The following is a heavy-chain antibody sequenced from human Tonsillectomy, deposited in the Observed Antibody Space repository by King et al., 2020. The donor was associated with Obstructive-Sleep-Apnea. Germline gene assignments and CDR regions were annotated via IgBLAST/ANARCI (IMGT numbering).Heavy chain of an antibody. CDR1: GGSISSVDYY. Sequence: VQLQESGPGLVKPSQTLSLTCTVSGGSISSVDYYWSGIRQPPGKGLDGFGYIYNSGSTYYIPFLTSRISTSVATPKNQFSLKLSSVTAADTAVYYVARGYCSSTSCYEGGGFDIWGQGTMVTVSS. D-gene: IGHD2-2*01. J-gene: IGHJ3*02. CDR3: ARGYCSSTSCYEGGGFDI. V-gene: IGHV4-30-4*01. CDR2: IYNSGST.